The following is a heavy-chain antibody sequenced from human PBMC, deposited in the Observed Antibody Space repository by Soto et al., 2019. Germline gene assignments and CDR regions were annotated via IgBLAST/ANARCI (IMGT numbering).Heavy chain of an antibody. V-gene: IGHV1-69*13. D-gene: IGHD4-17*01. Sequence: SVKVSCKASGGTFSSYAISWVRQAPGQGLEWMGGIIPIFGTANYAQKFQGRVTITADESTSTAYMELSSLRSEDTAVYYCARSATTVMTTDYFDYWGQGTPVTVSS. CDR1: GGTFSSYA. CDR2: IIPIFGTA. CDR3: ARSATTVMTTDYFDY. J-gene: IGHJ4*02.